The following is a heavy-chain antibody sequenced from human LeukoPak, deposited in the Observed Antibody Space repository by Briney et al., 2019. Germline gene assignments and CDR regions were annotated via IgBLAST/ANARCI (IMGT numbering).Heavy chain of an antibody. J-gene: IGHJ4*02. D-gene: IGHD3-22*01. Sequence: GGSLRLSCVASGYTFSSYSINWVRQAPGKGLEWVSSISVRSNYIYYADSVRGRFSISRDDARDSLYLQMYSLRAEDTAVYYCVRLRRNSDTSGFYYYYDFWGQGTLVTVSS. CDR2: ISVRSNYI. CDR1: GYTFSSYS. V-gene: IGHV3-21*01. CDR3: VRLRRNSDTSGFYYYYDF.